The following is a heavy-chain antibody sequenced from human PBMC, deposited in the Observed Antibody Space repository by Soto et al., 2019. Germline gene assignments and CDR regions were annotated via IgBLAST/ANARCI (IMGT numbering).Heavy chain of an antibody. CDR2: IDPSDSYT. CDR3: ARPLLPDYYDSSVGAFDI. D-gene: IGHD3-22*01. Sequence: GESLTISCTCSGDSFTRYWISWVRQMPGKGLEWMGRIDPSDSYTNYSPSFQGHVTISADKSISTAYLQWSSLKASDTAMYYCARPLLPDYYDSSVGAFDIWGQGTMVTVSS. CDR1: GDSFTRYW. V-gene: IGHV5-10-1*01. J-gene: IGHJ3*02.